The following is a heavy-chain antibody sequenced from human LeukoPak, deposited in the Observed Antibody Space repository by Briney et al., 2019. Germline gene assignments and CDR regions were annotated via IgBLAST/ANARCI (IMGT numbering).Heavy chain of an antibody. D-gene: IGHD3-3*01. CDR1: GYSFTSYW. CDR2: IYPGDSDT. J-gene: IGHJ4*02. V-gene: IGHV5-51*01. CDR3: ARQNHDFWSGYHVYYFDY. Sequence: PGESLKISCKGSGYSFTSYWIGWVRQMPGKGLEWMGIIYPGDSDTRYSPSFQGQVTISADKSISTAYLQWSSLKASDTAMYYCARQNHDFWSGYHVYYFDYWGQGTLVTVSS.